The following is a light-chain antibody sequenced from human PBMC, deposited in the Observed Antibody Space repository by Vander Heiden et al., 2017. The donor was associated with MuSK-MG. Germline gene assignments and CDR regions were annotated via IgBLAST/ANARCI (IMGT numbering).Light chain of an antibody. Sequence: EIVMTQSPATLSVSPGERVTLSCRASQSVSSNLAWYQQKPGQPSKLLMYGSSTRATGIPVRFSGSGYGTEFTLTISSLQSEDFAVYYCQQYNDWPLYTFGQGTKLEIK. CDR1: QSVSSN. J-gene: IGKJ2*01. CDR3: QQYNDWPLYT. V-gene: IGKV3-15*01. CDR2: GSS.